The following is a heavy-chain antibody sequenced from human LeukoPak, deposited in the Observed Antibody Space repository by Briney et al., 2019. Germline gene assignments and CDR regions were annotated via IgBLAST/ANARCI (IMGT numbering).Heavy chain of an antibody. Sequence: KPGGSLRLSCAASGFTFSSYSMNWVRQAPGKGLEWVSSISSSSSYIYYADSVKGRFTISRDNAKNSLYLQMNSLRAEDTAVYYCARELRDGYNFLGYWGQGTLVTVSS. CDR2: ISSSSSYI. CDR1: GFTFSSYS. V-gene: IGHV3-21*01. CDR3: ARELRDGYNFLGY. J-gene: IGHJ4*02. D-gene: IGHD5-24*01.